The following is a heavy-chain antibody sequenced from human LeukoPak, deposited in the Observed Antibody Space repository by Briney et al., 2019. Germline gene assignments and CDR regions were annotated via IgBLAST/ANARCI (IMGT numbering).Heavy chain of an antibody. D-gene: IGHD5-24*01. J-gene: IGHJ4*02. Sequence: GASVKVSCKASGYTFTGYYMHWVRQAPGQGLEWMGWINPNSGGTNYAQKFQGRVTMTRDTSISTAYMELSRLRSDDTAVYYCARDQRPRRDGYNHGYWGQGTLVTVSS. CDR1: GYTFTGYY. CDR2: INPNSGGT. CDR3: ARDQRPRRDGYNHGY. V-gene: IGHV1-2*02.